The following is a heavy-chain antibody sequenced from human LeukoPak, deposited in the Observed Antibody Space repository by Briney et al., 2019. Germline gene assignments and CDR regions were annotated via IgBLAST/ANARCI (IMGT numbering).Heavy chain of an antibody. D-gene: IGHD2-2*01. CDR1: GGSISSYY. CDR3: ARATGIYCSSTSCYSVGVPDI. J-gene: IGHJ3*02. CDR2: IYYSGIT. V-gene: IGHV4-59*01. Sequence: SETLSLTCTVSGGSISSYYWSWIRQPPGKGLEWIGYIYYSGITNYNPSLKSRVTISVDTSKYQFSLKLSSVTAADTAVYYCARATGIYCSSTSCYSVGVPDIWGQGTVVTVSS.